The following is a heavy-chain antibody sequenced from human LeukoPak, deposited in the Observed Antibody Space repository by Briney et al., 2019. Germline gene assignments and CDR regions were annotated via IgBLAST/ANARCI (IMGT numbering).Heavy chain of an antibody. CDR2: ISTYDGNT. Sequence: ASVKVSSTAFGYSFTTYGISWVRQAPGQGLEWMGWISTYDGNTNYAQRVQDRLTMTTDSSTSTAYMELRSLRSDDTAVYYCAKLGGTVGHSPIDYWGQGTLVTVSS. CDR1: GYSFTTYG. V-gene: IGHV1-18*04. J-gene: IGHJ4*02. CDR3: AKLGGTVGHSPIDY. D-gene: IGHD3-16*01.